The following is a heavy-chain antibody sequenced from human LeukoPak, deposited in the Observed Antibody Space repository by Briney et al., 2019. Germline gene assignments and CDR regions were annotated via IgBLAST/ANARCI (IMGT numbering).Heavy chain of an antibody. J-gene: IGHJ6*02. CDR1: GFTCSIHA. D-gene: IGHD2-2*01. CDR2: ISGSDGST. Sequence: PGGSLRLSCAVSGFTCSIHAMSWVRQAPGKGPEWVSSISGSDGSTDYADSVKGRFTISRDNSKNTLYLQMNSLRAEDTAVYYCATTGIVAVLGVDVWGQGTTVTVSS. V-gene: IGHV3-23*01. CDR3: ATTGIVAVLGVDV.